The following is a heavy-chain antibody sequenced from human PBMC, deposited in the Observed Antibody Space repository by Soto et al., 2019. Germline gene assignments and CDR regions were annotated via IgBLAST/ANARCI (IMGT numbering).Heavy chain of an antibody. CDR3: ARGGDSSGWYNWFDP. D-gene: IGHD6-19*01. J-gene: IGHJ5*02. Sequence: QVQLQESGPGLVKPSETLSLTCTVSGGSISSYYWSWIRQPPGKGLEWIGYIYYSGSTNYNPSLKIRVTISVDTSKNQFSLKLSSVTAADTAVYYCARGGDSSGWYNWFDPGGQGTLVTVSS. CDR1: GGSISSYY. V-gene: IGHV4-59*01. CDR2: IYYSGST.